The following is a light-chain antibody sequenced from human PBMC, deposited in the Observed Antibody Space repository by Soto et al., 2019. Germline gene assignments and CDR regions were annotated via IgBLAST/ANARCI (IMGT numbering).Light chain of an antibody. Sequence: QSALTQPASVSGSPGQSITISCSGPMRDVGAYNLVSWYQQHPGTAPKLILYEVRNRPSGISSRFSGSRSGNTASLAISGLQSEDEGDYYCSAYTAGSTLVFGGGTKVTVL. J-gene: IGLJ2*01. CDR1: MRDVGAYNL. CDR3: SAYTAGSTLV. CDR2: EVR. V-gene: IGLV2-14*01.